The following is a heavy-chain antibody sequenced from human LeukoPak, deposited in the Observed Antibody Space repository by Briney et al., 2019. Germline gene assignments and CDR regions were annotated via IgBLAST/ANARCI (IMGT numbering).Heavy chain of an antibody. CDR1: GFTFSAYG. CDR2: ISYDGSNK. Sequence: GGSLRLSCAASGFTFSAYGMHWVRQAPGKGLEWVAVISYDGSNKYYADSVKSRFTISRDNSKNTLYLQMNSLRAEDTAVYYCAKGMYYYGSGSFDYWGQGTLVTVSS. D-gene: IGHD3-10*01. J-gene: IGHJ4*02. CDR3: AKGMYYYGSGSFDY. V-gene: IGHV3-30*18.